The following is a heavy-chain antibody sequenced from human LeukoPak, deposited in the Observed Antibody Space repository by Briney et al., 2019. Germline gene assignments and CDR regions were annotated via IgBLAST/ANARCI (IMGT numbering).Heavy chain of an antibody. CDR1: GYTFTSYG. V-gene: IGHV1-18*01. CDR3: ARGSRFGELFFYYYMDV. CDR2: ISAYNGNT. J-gene: IGHJ6*03. Sequence: APVKVSCKASGYTFTSYGISWVRQAPGQGLEWMGWISAYNGNTNYAQKLQGRVTMTTDTSTSTAYMELRSLRSDDTAVYYCARGSRFGELFFYYYMDVWGKGTTVTVSS. D-gene: IGHD3-10*01.